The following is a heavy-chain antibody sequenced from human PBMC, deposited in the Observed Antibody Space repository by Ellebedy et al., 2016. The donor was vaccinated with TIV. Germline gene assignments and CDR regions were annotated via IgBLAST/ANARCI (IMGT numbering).Heavy chain of an antibody. CDR3: ARDVPAITTRTCG. V-gene: IGHV3-66*01. D-gene: IGHD5-12*01. J-gene: IGHJ4*02. CDR1: GFTFSSFA. CDR2: IYSGGGT. Sequence: GESLKISCAASGFTFSSFAMHWVRQAPGKGLEWVSLIYSGGGTSYADSVKDSFIIARDTSKNTLYLQMNSLRAEDTGVYYCARDVPAITTRTCGWGQGTVVTVSS.